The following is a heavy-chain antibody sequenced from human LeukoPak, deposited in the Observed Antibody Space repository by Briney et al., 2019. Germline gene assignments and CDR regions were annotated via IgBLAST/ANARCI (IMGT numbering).Heavy chain of an antibody. J-gene: IGHJ5*02. D-gene: IGHD3-10*01. Sequence: GGSLRLSCAASGFTFSDYYMSWIRQAPGKGLEWVGRIISKTDGGTTDYAAPVKGRFTISRDDSKNTLYLQMNSLKTEDTAVYYCTTSIDYYGSGSFLSRFDPWGQGTLVTVSS. CDR1: GFTFSDYY. CDR2: IISKTDGGTT. V-gene: IGHV3-15*01. CDR3: TTSIDYYGSGSFLSRFDP.